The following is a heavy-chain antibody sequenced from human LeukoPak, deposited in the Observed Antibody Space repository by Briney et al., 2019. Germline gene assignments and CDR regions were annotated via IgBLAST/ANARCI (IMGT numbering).Heavy chain of an antibody. J-gene: IGHJ4*02. CDR2: FDPEDGET. D-gene: IGHD1-26*01. Sequence: GASVKVSCKVSGYTLTELSMHWVRQAPGKGLEWMGGFDPEDGETFYAQKFQGRVTMTKDTSTDTAYMELSSLRSDDTAVYYCAPGIVGAQQDTRWGQGTLVTVSS. CDR3: APGIVGAQQDTR. CDR1: GYTLTELS. V-gene: IGHV1-24*01.